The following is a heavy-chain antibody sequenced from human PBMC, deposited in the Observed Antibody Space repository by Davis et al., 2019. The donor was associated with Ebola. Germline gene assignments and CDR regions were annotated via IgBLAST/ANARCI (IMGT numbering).Heavy chain of an antibody. Sequence: PGGSLRLSCAASGFTFSSYGMHWVRQAPGKGLEWVAVIWYDGSNKYYADSVKGRFTISRDNSKNSLYLQMNSLKAEDTAVYYCARVRLWFRKSYGMDVWGQGTTVTVSS. V-gene: IGHV3-33*01. CDR3: ARVRLWFRKSYGMDV. J-gene: IGHJ6*02. CDR2: IWYDGSNK. CDR1: GFTFSSYG. D-gene: IGHD3-10*01.